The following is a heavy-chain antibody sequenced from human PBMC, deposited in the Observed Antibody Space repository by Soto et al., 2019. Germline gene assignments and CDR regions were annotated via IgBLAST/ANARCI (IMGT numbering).Heavy chain of an antibody. D-gene: IGHD2-21*01. CDR3: ANLKHGDAFDI. Sequence: GGSLRLSCAASGFTFDDYAMHWVRQAPGKGLEWVSGISWNSGSIGYADSVKGRFTISRDNAKNSLYLQMNSLRAEDTALYYCANLKHGDAFDIWGQGTMVTVSS. J-gene: IGHJ3*02. V-gene: IGHV3-9*01. CDR1: GFTFDDYA. CDR2: ISWNSGSI.